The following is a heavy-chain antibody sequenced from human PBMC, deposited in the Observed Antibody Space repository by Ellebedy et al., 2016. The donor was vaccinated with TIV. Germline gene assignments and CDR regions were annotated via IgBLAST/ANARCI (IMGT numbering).Heavy chain of an antibody. CDR1: GFTFSTYP. J-gene: IGHJ4*02. CDR2: VTGSGSST. V-gene: IGHV3-23*01. D-gene: IGHD3/OR15-3a*01. CDR3: ARRSTDFAFDS. Sequence: PGGSLRLSCAASGFTFSTYPMNWVRQAPGKGLEWVSTVTGSGSSTYYADSVKGRFTISRDNSKNTLFLQMSSLRAEDTAVYFCARRSTDFAFDSWGQGTLVTVSS.